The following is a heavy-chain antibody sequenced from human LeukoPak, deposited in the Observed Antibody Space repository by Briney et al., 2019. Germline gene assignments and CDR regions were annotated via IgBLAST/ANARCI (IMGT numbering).Heavy chain of an antibody. CDR1: GGSISSGSYY. V-gene: IGHV4-61*02. CDR3: ARSRDGYKELDY. D-gene: IGHD5-24*01. Sequence: SETLSLTCTVSGGSISSGSYYWSWIRQPAGKGLEWIGRIYTSGSTNYNPSLKSRFTISVDTSKNQFSLKLSSATAADTAVYYCARSRDGYKELDYWGQGTLVTVSS. CDR2: IYTSGST. J-gene: IGHJ4*02.